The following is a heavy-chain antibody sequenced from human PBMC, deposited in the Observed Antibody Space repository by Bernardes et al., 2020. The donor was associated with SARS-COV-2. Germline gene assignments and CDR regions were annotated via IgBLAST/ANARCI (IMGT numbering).Heavy chain of an antibody. V-gene: IGHV3-74*01. J-gene: IGHJ4*02. CDR2: IKTAGTTT. CDR3: ARDKDWVLWDY. CDR1: GFTFSSYW. Sequence: SLRLSCASSGFTFSSYWMHWVGQPPGRGLVWVARIKTAGTTTTYPDSVKGRFTIPRDNAKNTLYLQMSSQSAEDTAVYYCARDKDWVLWDYWGQGTLVTVSS. D-gene: IGHD3-10*01.